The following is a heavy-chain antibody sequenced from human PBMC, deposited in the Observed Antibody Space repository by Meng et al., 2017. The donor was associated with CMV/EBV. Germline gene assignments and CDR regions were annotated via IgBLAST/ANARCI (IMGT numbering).Heavy chain of an antibody. Sequence: GGSLRLSCAASGFTFSSYWMHWVRQAPGKGLVWVSRINSDGSSTSYADSVKGRFTISRDNAKNTLYLQMNSLRAEDTAVYYCARGDILPGYFGPGYYGMDVWGQGTTGT. D-gene: IGHD3-9*01. V-gene: IGHV3-74*01. CDR2: INSDGSST. CDR1: GFTFSSYW. CDR3: ARGDILPGYFGPGYYGMDV. J-gene: IGHJ6*02.